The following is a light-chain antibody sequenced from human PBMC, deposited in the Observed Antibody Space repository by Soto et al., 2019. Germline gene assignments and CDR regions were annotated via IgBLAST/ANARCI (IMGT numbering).Light chain of an antibody. CDR2: AAS. J-gene: IGKJ4*01. CDR3: QQSYSTPFT. V-gene: IGKV1-39*01. Sequence: DIQMIQSPSSLSASVVDRVTFTCRASQRINSYLNWYQQRPGKAPKLLIYAASSLQSGVPSRFSGSGSGTDVTLTISSLQPEDFATYFSQQSYSTPFTFGGGTKVEIK. CDR1: QRINSY.